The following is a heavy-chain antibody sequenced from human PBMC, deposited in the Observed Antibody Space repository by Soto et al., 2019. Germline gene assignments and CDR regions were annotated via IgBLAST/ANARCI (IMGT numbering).Heavy chain of an antibody. J-gene: IGHJ4*02. Sequence: LPETLSITCAVSGVSITDYYWTWIRQAPGKGLEWIGFVWYTGITNYNPSLKNRVTLAVDMSKNQFSLELRSVTAADTAVYYCARDHGNTEHRYYLDSWRQ. D-gene: IGHD2-8*02. CDR2: VWYTGIT. V-gene: IGHV4-59*01. CDR1: GVSITDYY. CDR3: ARDHGNTEHRYYLDS.